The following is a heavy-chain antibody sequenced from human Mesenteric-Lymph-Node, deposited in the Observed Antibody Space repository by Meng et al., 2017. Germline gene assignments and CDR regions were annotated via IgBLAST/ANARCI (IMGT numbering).Heavy chain of an antibody. CDR3: ARVGAYCGGDCYHPR. CDR2: VYHSGST. Sequence: QGEVQESGPGLVKPSGTLSLTCAVSGGSISSNVWWSWVRRTPAKGLEWIGEVYHSGSTNYNPSLKSRVTISVDESKNQFSLRLSSVTAADTAVYYCARVGAYCGGDCYHPRWGQGTLVTVSS. J-gene: IGHJ4*02. CDR1: GGSISSNVW. D-gene: IGHD2-21*02. V-gene: IGHV4-4*02.